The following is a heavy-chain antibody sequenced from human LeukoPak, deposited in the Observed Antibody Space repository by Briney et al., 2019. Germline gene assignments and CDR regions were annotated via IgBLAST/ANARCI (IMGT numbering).Heavy chain of an antibody. CDR3: ARGFDSKSTYFDY. CDR1: GGSITNYY. Sequence: SSETLSLSCTVSGGSITNYYWNWIRQPPGKGLEWIGYIYYSGCTNYNPSLKSRVTISLDTSKNQFSLRLTSVSAADTAVYYCARGFDSKSTYFDYWGQGTLLTVSS. CDR2: IYYSGCT. V-gene: IGHV4-59*01. D-gene: IGHD5-12*01. J-gene: IGHJ4*02.